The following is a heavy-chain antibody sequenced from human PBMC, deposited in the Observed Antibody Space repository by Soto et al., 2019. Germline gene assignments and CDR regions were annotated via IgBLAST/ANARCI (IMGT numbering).Heavy chain of an antibody. CDR1: GFTFSSYW. V-gene: IGHV3-74*01. D-gene: IGHD6-6*01. CDR2: INNDGSST. Sequence: GGSLRLSCAPSGFTFSSYWMHWVRQAPGKGPVWVSRINNDGSSTIYADSVKGRFTISRDNAKNTLFLQMKSLRVEDTAVYYCAKSSSGAFDYWGQGTLVTVSS. CDR3: AKSSSGAFDY. J-gene: IGHJ4*02.